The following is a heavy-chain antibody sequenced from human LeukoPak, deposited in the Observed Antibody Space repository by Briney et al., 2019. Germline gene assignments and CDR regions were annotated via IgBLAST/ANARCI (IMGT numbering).Heavy chain of an antibody. CDR2: INHSGST. Sequence: PSETLFLTCAVYGGSFSGYYWSWIRQPPGKGLEWIGEINHSGSTNYNPSLKSRVTISVDTSKNQFSLKLSSVTAADTAVYYCARGVRYCSSTSCYTHFDYWGQGTLVTVSS. V-gene: IGHV4-34*01. CDR3: ARGVRYCSSTSCYTHFDY. CDR1: GGSFSGYY. J-gene: IGHJ4*02. D-gene: IGHD2-2*02.